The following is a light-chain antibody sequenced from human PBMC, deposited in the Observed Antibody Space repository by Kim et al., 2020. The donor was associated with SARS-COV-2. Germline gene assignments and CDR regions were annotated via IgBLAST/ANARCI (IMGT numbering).Light chain of an antibody. CDR3: NSRDSSDNVV. J-gene: IGLJ2*01. V-gene: IGLV3-19*01. CDR1: SLRSFY. CDR2: GKD. Sequence: ALGQTVRITCQGDSLRSFYATWYQQKPGQAPILVIYGKDNRPSGIPDRFSGSSSGNSASLSITGTQAGDEADYYCNSRDSSDNVVFGGGTQLTFL.